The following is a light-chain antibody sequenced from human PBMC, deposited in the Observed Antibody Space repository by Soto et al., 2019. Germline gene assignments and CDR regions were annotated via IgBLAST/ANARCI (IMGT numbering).Light chain of an antibody. CDR1: QGISNY. CDR2: AAS. CDR3: QKYDRAPFT. Sequence: DIQMTQSPSSLSASVGDRVTITYRASQGISNYLAWYQQKPGKVPKLLIFAASTLQSGVPSHFSGSGSGTYFTLTINSLQPEDVATYFCQKYDRAPFTFGPGTKVHI. V-gene: IGKV1-27*01. J-gene: IGKJ3*01.